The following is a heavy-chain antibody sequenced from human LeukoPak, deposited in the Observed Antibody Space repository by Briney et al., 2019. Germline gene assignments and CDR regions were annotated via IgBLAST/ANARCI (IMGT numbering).Heavy chain of an antibody. CDR2: ISSSSNYI. CDR3: AKGLSEQQLVLFDY. CDR1: GFTFNTYS. J-gene: IGHJ4*02. V-gene: IGHV3-21*04. Sequence: SGGSLRLSCAASGFTFNTYSMNWVRQAPGKGLEWVSSISSSSNYIYYADSVKGRFTISRDNAKNSLYLQMNSLRAEDTALYYCAKGLSEQQLVLFDYWGQGTLVTVSS. D-gene: IGHD6-13*01.